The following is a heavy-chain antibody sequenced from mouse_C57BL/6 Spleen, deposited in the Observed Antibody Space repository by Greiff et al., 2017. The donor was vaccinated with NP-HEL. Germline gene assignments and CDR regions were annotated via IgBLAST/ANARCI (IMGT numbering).Heavy chain of an antibody. J-gene: IGHJ1*03. CDR3: ASWDSSGYWYFDV. D-gene: IGHD3-2*02. V-gene: IGHV1-82*01. CDR2: IYPGDGDT. CDR1: GYAFSSSW. Sequence: QVQLQQSGPELVKPGASVKISCKASGYAFSSSWMNWVKQRPGKGLEWIGRIYPGDGDTNYNGKFKGKATLTADKSSSTAYMQLSSLTSEDSAVYFCASWDSSGYWYFDVWGTGTTVTVSS.